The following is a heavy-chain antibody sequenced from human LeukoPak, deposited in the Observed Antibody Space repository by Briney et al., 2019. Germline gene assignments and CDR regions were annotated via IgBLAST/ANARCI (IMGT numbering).Heavy chain of an antibody. CDR1: GFTFSSYS. D-gene: IGHD2-15*01. CDR2: ISGSGGST. J-gene: IGHJ4*02. CDR3: AKDRGYCSGGSCHPLDY. V-gene: IGHV3-23*01. Sequence: PGGSLRLSCAASGFTFSSYSMNWVRQAPGKGLEWVSAISGSGGSTYYADSVKGRFTISRDNSKNTLYLQMNSLRAEDTAVYYCAKDRGYCSGGSCHPLDYWGQGTLVTVSS.